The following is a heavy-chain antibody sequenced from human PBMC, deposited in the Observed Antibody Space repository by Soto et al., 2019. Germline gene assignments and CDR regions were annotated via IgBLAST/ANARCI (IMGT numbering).Heavy chain of an antibody. CDR3: ASTKYDSSAYYYWYLGL. Sequence: QLEQSGGEVKKPGSSVKVSCKASRVAFSKFIVTWVRQAPGQGLEWMGGIIPIFGTANYAQKFQGRVTITADTSANTVYLELSSLRSEDTAVYYCASTKYDSSAYYYWYLGLWGRGTLVTVSS. CDR2: IIPIFGTA. J-gene: IGHJ2*01. CDR1: RVAFSKFI. D-gene: IGHD3-22*01. V-gene: IGHV1-69*06.